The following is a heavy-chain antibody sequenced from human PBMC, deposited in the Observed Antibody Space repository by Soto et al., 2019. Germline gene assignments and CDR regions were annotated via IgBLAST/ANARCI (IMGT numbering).Heavy chain of an antibody. CDR3: ARDRDCSSTSCYSYYYYYMDV. D-gene: IGHD2-2*01. V-gene: IGHV1-3*01. J-gene: IGHJ6*03. Sequence: QVQLVQSGAEVKKPGASVKVSCKASGYTFTSYAMHWVRQAPGQRLEWMGWINAGNGKTKYSQKFQGRVTITRDTSASTAYMELSSLRSEDTAVYYCARDRDCSSTSCYSYYYYYMDVWGKGTTVTVSS. CDR1: GYTFTSYA. CDR2: INAGNGKT.